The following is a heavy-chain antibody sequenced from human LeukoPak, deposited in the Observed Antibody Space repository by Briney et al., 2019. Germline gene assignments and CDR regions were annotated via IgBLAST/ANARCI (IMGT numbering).Heavy chain of an antibody. CDR3: ARVTGYVMEDYFDY. D-gene: IGHD6-13*01. J-gene: IGHJ4*02. Sequence: SETLSLTCTVSGGSISSYYWSWIRQPPGKGLEWIGYIYYSGSTNYNPSLKSRVTMSVDTSKNQFSLRLSSVTAADTAVYYCARVTGYVMEDYFDYWGQGTLVTVSS. CDR2: IYYSGST. CDR1: GGSISSYY. V-gene: IGHV4-59*01.